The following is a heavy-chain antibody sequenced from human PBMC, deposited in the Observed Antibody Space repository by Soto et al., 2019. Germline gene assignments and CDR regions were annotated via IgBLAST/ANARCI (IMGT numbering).Heavy chain of an antibody. Sequence: GASVKVSCKASGYTFTSYYMHWVRQAPGQGLEWMGGIIPIFGTANYAQKFQGRVTITADESTSTAYMELSSLRSEDTAVYYCARDQITMVRGLIDYYYYGMDVWGQGTTVTVSS. D-gene: IGHD3-10*01. CDR1: GYTFTSYY. CDR3: ARDQITMVRGLIDYYYYGMDV. CDR2: IIPIFGTA. J-gene: IGHJ6*02. V-gene: IGHV1-69*13.